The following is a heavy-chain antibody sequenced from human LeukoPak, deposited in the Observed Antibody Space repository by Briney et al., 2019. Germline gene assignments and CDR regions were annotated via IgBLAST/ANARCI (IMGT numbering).Heavy chain of an antibody. J-gene: IGHJ5*02. CDR2: INHSGST. CDR1: GGSSSGYY. CDR3: ARFDFWSGYATDP. Sequence: SETLSLTCAVYGGSSSGYYWSWIRQPPGKGLEWIGEINHSGSTNYNPSLKSRVTISVDTSKNQFSLKLSSVTAADTAVYYCARFDFWSGYATDPWGQGTLVTVSS. V-gene: IGHV4-34*01. D-gene: IGHD3-3*01.